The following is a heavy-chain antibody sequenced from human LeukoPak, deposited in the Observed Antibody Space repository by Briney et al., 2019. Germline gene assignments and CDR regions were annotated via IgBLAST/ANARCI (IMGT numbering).Heavy chain of an antibody. V-gene: IGHV4-59*01. CDR2: IYYTGST. D-gene: IGHD1-26*01. Sequence: SETLSLTCTVSGGSISSYYWSWIRQPPGKGLELIGHIYYTGSTSYNPSLKSRVTISVDTSKNQFSLKLSSVTAADSAVYYCARLSGNYPHFFDYWGQGSLVTVSS. CDR3: ARLSGNYPHFFDY. CDR1: GGSISSYY. J-gene: IGHJ4*02.